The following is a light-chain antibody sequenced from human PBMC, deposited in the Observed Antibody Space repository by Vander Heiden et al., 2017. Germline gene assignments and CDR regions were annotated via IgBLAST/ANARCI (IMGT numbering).Light chain of an antibody. V-gene: IGKV4-1*01. Sequence: DNVMTQSPDSLARSLGERATINCKSSQSVLYSSNNKNYLAWYQQKPGQPPKLLIYWASTRESGVPERFSGSGSGTDFTLTISSLQAEDVAVYYCQQYYSTPPTFGQGTKVEIK. J-gene: IGKJ1*01. CDR3: QQYYSTPPT. CDR2: WAS. CDR1: QSVLYSSNNKNY.